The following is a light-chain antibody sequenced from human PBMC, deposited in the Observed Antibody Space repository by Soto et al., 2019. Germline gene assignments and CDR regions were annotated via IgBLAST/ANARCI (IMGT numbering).Light chain of an antibody. CDR2: KAS. CDR1: QSISSC. J-gene: IGKJ1*01. V-gene: IGKV1-5*03. Sequence: DIQMTQSPSTLSASVGDRVTITCRASQSISSCLDWYQQKPGKAPNLLIYKASHLENGVPSRFSGSGSGTDFTLTISSLQPGDFATYYCQHYYTYPWTFGQGTKVDIK. CDR3: QHYYTYPWT.